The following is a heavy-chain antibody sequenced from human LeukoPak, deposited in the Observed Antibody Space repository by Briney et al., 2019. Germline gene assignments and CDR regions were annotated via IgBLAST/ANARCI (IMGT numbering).Heavy chain of an antibody. Sequence: GGSLRLSCAASGFTFSDYFMTWIRQAPGKGLEWISYITTTGNTAFYADSVKGRFTVSRDNAKNSLYLQMNSLRAEDTAVYYCARDPCISCYSDYWGQGTLVTVSS. J-gene: IGHJ4*02. CDR3: ARDPCISCYSDY. CDR1: GFTFSDYF. CDR2: ITTTGNTA. V-gene: IGHV3-11*04. D-gene: IGHD2-2*02.